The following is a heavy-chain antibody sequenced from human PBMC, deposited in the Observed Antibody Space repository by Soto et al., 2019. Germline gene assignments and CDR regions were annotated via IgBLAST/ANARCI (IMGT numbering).Heavy chain of an antibody. D-gene: IGHD3-10*01. Sequence: PPETLCLTCAVYGGSFSGHYWSWIRQPPGKGLEWIGEIIHSGSTNYNPSLRSRVTISVDTSKNQFSLKLSSVTAADTAVYYCARGGPVLDSLVLGVITSKNGYSINRFDHWGKGALVP. CDR3: ARGGPVLDSLVLGVITSKNGYSINRFDH. CDR1: GGSFSGHY. V-gene: IGHV4-34*01. J-gene: IGHJ5*02. CDR2: IIHSGST.